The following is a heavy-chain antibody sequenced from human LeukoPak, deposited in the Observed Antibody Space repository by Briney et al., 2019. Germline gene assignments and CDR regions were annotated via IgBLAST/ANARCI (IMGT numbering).Heavy chain of an antibody. J-gene: IGHJ3*02. Sequence: PSETLSLTCTVSGGSISSYYWSWIRQPAGKGLEWIGYIYYSGSTYYNPSLKSRVTISVDTSKNQFSLKLSSVTAADTAVYYCATALSPWYSSGWYEGAFDIWGQGTMVTVSS. V-gene: IGHV4-59*06. CDR1: GGSISSYY. CDR3: ATALSPWYSSGWYEGAFDI. D-gene: IGHD6-19*01. CDR2: IYYSGST.